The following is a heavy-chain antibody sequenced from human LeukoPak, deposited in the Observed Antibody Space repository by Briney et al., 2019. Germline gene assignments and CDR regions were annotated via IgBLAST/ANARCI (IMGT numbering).Heavy chain of an antibody. CDR3: PRRSSESFDF. CDR2: IYYNGRA. J-gene: IGHJ4*02. Sequence: SETRSLTCTVAGGSISSYYWAWIRQPPGKGREWIGYIYYNGRATYNPSLKSRVTMSVDTSKHQFSLKLSSVTAADTAVYSCPRRSSESFDFWGQGTLVTVSS. V-gene: IGHV4-59*08. D-gene: IGHD3-22*01. CDR1: GGSISSYY.